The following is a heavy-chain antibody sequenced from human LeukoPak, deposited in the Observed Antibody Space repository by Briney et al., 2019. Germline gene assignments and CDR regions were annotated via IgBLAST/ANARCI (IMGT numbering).Heavy chain of an antibody. J-gene: IGHJ4*02. D-gene: IGHD3-22*01. CDR2: IYFSET. Sequence: AETLTLTCTVSGGSSSETTYYWAWIRQPPGKGLEWIGSIYFSETNYNPSLKSRITISGDTSKKQFYMKLTSVTAADTAVYYCARPSQLVISRCGFDYWGQGTLVTVS. CDR1: GGSSSETTYY. V-gene: IGHV4-39*01. CDR3: ARPSQLVISRCGFDY.